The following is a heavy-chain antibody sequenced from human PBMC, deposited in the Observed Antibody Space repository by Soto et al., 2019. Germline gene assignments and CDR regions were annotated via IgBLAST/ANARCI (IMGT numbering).Heavy chain of an antibody. CDR3: SRDAHGAYDL. Sequence: SETLSLTCTGSGAPITINYWSWIRQAPGKGLEWIGYIYYSGSTTYNPSLKSRVTISADTSKDQLSLKLNSVTAADTVVYYCSRDAHGAYDLWGPRILVTV. J-gene: IGHJ5*02. D-gene: IGHD3-16*01. V-gene: IGHV4-59*01. CDR2: IYYSGST. CDR1: GAPITINY.